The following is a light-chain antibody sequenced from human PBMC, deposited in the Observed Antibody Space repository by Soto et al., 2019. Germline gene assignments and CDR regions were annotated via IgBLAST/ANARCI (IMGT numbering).Light chain of an antibody. J-gene: IGKJ4*01. CDR1: QSVSSSY. V-gene: IGKV3-20*01. CDR2: CAS. Sequence: EIVLTQSPGTLSLSPGERATLSCRASQSVSSSYLAWYQQKPGQAPRLLIYCASSRATGIPDRFSGSGSGTDFTLTIIRLEPEDFAVYYCQHYGSLVLTFGGGTKVEIK. CDR3: QHYGSLVLT.